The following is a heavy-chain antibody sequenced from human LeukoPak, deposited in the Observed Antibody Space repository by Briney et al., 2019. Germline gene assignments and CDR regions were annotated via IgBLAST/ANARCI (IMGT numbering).Heavy chain of an antibody. CDR3: AKSHCGGSCYYDYYYGMDV. CDR1: GFSFSDYY. Sequence: GGSLRLSCAASGFSFSDYYMSWIRQAPGKGLEWVSGISWNSGSIGYADSVKGRFTISRDNAKNSLYLQMNSLRAEDTALYYCAKSHCGGSCYYDYYYGMDVWGQGTTVTVSS. J-gene: IGHJ6*02. V-gene: IGHV3-9*01. CDR2: ISWNSGSI. D-gene: IGHD2-15*01.